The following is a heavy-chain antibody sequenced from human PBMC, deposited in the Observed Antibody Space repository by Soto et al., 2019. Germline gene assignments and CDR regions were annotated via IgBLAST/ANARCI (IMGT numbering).Heavy chain of an antibody. V-gene: IGHV4-59*01. CDR1: GGSISSYY. D-gene: IGHD5-12*01. CDR2: IYYSGST. CDR3: AGDSGYDLGATFDY. J-gene: IGHJ4*02. Sequence: SGTLSLSFTVSGGSISSYYWSLIRQPPGKGLEWIGYIYYSGSTNYNPSLKSRVTISVDTSKNQFSLKLSSVTAADTAVYYCAGDSGYDLGATFDYWGQGTLVTVSS.